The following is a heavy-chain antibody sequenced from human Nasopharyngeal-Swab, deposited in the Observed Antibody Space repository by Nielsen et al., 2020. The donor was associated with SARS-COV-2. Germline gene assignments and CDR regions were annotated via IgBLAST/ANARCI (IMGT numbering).Heavy chain of an antibody. Sequence: GESLKISCAASGFTFSDYYMSWIRQAPGKGLEWVSYISISSSYTNYADSVKGRFTISRDNAKNSLYLQMNSLKAEDTAVYYCARDWRGRYFDYWGQGTLVTVSS. J-gene: IGHJ4*02. CDR2: ISISSSYT. CDR1: GFTFSDYY. CDR3: ARDWRGRYFDY. D-gene: IGHD3-10*01. V-gene: IGHV3-11*05.